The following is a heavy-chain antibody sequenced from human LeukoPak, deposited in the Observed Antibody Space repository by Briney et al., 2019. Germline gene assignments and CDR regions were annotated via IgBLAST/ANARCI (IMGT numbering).Heavy chain of an antibody. D-gene: IGHD4-23*01. CDR1: GGSISSGGYY. V-gene: IGHV4-31*03. CDR2: IYYSGST. J-gene: IGHJ4*02. CDR3: ARHDYGGNFGFDY. Sequence: SQTLSLTCTVSGGSISSGGYYWSWIRQHPGKGLEWIGYIYYSGSTYYNPSLKSRVTISVDTSKNQFSLKLSSVTAADTAVYYCARHDYGGNFGFDYWGQGTLVTVSS.